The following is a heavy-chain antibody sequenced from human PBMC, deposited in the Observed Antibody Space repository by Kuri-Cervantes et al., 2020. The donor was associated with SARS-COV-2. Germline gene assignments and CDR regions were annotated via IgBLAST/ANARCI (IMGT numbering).Heavy chain of an antibody. CDR3: AIDKGRGAFDH. CDR2: ISGSSSFT. CDR1: GFSFTDYY. Sequence: GESLKIFCETSGFSFTDYYVSWIRQIPGGGLEWLSFISGSSSFTNSADSVKGRFTISKDNAKTSVYLQMTSLGAEDTALYYCAIDKGRGAFDHWGQGTLVTVSS. J-gene: IGHJ4*02. D-gene: IGHD6-25*01. V-gene: IGHV3-11*06.